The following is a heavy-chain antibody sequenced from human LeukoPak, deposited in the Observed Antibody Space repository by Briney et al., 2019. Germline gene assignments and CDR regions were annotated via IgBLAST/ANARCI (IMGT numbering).Heavy chain of an antibody. Sequence: SETLSLTCTVSGGSISSSSYYWGWIRQPPGKGLEWIGSTYYSGSTYYNPSLKSRVTISVDTSKNQFSLKLSSVTAADTAVYYCASHYGDFDFDYWGQGTLVTVSS. CDR3: ASHYGDFDFDY. CDR2: TYYSGST. J-gene: IGHJ4*02. D-gene: IGHD4-17*01. CDR1: GGSISSSSYY. V-gene: IGHV4-39*01.